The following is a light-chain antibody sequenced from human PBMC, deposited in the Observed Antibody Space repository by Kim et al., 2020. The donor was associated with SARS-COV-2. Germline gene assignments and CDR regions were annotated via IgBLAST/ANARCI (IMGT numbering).Light chain of an antibody. CDR1: QDINYY. Sequence: DIQMTQSPSSLSASVGDRITITCRASQDINYYLAWFQQKPGQAPKSLIYAASSLQSGVPSKFSGSGSGTYFTLTISSLQPEDFATYFCQQYTSYPRTFVQGTTVDIK. CDR2: AAS. J-gene: IGKJ1*01. V-gene: IGKV1-16*02. CDR3: QQYTSYPRT.